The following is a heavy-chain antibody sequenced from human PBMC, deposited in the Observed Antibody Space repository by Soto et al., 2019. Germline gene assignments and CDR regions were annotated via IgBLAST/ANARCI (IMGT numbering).Heavy chain of an antibody. CDR2: VNNDGSGT. J-gene: IGHJ3*02. V-gene: IGHV3-74*01. D-gene: IGHD6-13*01. CDR1: GFTFSSYW. CDR3: TRGGYMQAFDM. Sequence: EVQLVESGGGLVQPGGSLRLSCAASGFTFSSYWMHWVRQAPGKGLVWVSRVNNDGSGTIYADSVKGRFTISRDNAKNTVYVEVNSLRAEEKALYFCTRGGYMQAFDMWGQGTMVTVSS.